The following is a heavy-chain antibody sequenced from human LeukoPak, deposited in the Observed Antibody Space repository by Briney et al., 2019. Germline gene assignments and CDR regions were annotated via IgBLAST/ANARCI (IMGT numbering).Heavy chain of an antibody. V-gene: IGHV3-74*01. D-gene: IGHD1-26*01. CDR1: GFTFSSYW. J-gene: IGHJ4*02. CDR3: AKDRWELPFDY. CDR2: INSDGSST. Sequence: GGSLRLSCAASGFTFSSYWMHWVRQAPGKGLVWVSRINSDGSSTSYADSVKGRFTISRDNSKNTLYLQMNSLRAEDTAVYYCAKDRWELPFDYWGQGTLVTVSS.